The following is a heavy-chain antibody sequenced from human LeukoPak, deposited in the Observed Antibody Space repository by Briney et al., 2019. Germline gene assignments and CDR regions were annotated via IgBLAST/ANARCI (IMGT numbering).Heavy chain of an antibody. J-gene: IGHJ3*02. CDR3: ARGDILTGWWPVGGPNDAFDI. V-gene: IGHV1-18*01. Sequence: GASVKVSCKASGYTFTSYGISWVRQAPGQGLEWMGWISAYNGNTNYAQKLQGRVTMTTDTSTSTAYMELRSLRFDDTAVYYCARGDILTGWWPVGGPNDAFDIWGQGTMVTVSS. CDR2: ISAYNGNT. CDR1: GYTFTSYG. D-gene: IGHD3-9*01.